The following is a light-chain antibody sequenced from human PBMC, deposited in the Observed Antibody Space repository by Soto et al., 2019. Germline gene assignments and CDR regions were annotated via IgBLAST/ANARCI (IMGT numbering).Light chain of an antibody. Sequence: EIVLTQSPGTLSLSPGERATLSCRANQSLSSSYLAWYQQRPDQAPRLLIYGASSRATGIPGRFSGSGSGTDFTLTISRLEPEDFALYYWQQYGSSRYTFGQGTKLEIK. CDR2: GAS. J-gene: IGKJ2*01. CDR1: QSLSSSY. CDR3: QQYGSSRYT. V-gene: IGKV3-20*01.